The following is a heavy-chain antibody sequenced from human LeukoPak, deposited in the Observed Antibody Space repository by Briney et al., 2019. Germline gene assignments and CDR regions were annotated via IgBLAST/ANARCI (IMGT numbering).Heavy chain of an antibody. CDR1: GGYIIYYY. CDR3: ARGGTYNDILSFDP. Sequence: KASETLSLTCTVAGGYIIYYYCTWIRQSPGKGLLWVGQVYYTGSTYYHLSLKRRVTISLDTSRKQFSLNLSSLACAASAVSYCARGGTYNDILSFDPWGQGNLVTVSS. V-gene: IGHV4-59*01. CDR2: VYYTGST. J-gene: IGHJ5*02. D-gene: IGHD3-9*01.